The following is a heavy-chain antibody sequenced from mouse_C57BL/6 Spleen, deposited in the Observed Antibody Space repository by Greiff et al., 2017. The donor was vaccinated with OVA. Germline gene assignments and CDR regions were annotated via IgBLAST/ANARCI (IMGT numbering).Heavy chain of an antibody. D-gene: IGHD2-14*01. Sequence: EVKLVESGGDLVKPGGSLKLSCAASGFTFSSYGMSWVRQTPDKRLEWVATISSGGSYTYYPDSVKGRFTISRDNAKNTLYVQMSSLKTEDTAMYDCANREIGYWGQGTSVTVSS. CDR2: ISSGGSYT. CDR3: ANREIGY. V-gene: IGHV5-6*01. J-gene: IGHJ4*01. CDR1: GFTFSSYG.